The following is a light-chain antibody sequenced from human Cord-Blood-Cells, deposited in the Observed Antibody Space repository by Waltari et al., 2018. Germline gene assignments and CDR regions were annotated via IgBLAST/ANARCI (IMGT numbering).Light chain of an antibody. CDR2: DVS. CDR3: SSYTSSSTLV. J-gene: IGLJ3*02. Sequence: QSALSQPASLSGSPGQSLPISCTGTSSDDGGYNSVSWYQQHPGKAPKLMIYDVSNRPSGVSNRFSGSKSGNTASLTISGLQAEDEADYYCSSYTSSSTLVFGGGTKLTVL. CDR1: SSDDGGYNS. V-gene: IGLV2-14*03.